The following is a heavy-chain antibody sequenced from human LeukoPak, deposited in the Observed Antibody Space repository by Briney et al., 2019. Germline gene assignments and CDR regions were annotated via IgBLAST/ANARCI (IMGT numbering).Heavy chain of an antibody. CDR1: GLTFSSYA. CDR3: AKRTTPNSGSYYNWFDP. Sequence: GGSLRLSCAASGLTFSSYAMSWVRQAPGKGLEWVSAISGSGGSTYYADSVKGRFTIPRDNSKNTLYLQMNSLRAEDTAVYYCAKRTTPNSGSYYNWFDPWGQGTLVTVSS. CDR2: ISGSGGST. V-gene: IGHV3-23*01. D-gene: IGHD1-26*01. J-gene: IGHJ5*02.